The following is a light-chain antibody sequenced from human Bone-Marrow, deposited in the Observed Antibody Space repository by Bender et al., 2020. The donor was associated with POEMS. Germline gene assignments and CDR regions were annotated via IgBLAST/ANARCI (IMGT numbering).Light chain of an antibody. CDR3: CSYAGSYTYV. J-gene: IGLJ1*01. Sequence: QSALTQPPSASGSPGQSVTISCTGTSSDVGGYNYVSWYQQHPGKAPKLMIYDVSKRPSGVPDRFSASKSGNTASLTISGLQAEDEADYYCCSYAGSYTYVFGTGTKVTVL. CDR2: DVS. V-gene: IGLV2-11*01. CDR1: SSDVGGYNY.